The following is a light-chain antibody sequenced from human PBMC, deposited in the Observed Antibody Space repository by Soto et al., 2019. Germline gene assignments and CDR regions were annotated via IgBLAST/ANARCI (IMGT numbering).Light chain of an antibody. CDR3: QQYGSSPYT. J-gene: IGKJ2*01. V-gene: IGKV3-20*01. CDR2: GAF. Sequence: EIVLTQSPVTLSLSPGERATLSCRASQSVSSSYLAWYQQQPGQAPTLLIYGAFNRATGIPDRFSGSGSGTDFTLIISRLEPEDFAVYYCQQYGSSPYTFGQGTKVEIK. CDR1: QSVSSSY.